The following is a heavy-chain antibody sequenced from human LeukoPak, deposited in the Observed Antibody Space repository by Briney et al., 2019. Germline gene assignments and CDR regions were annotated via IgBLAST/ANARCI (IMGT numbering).Heavy chain of an antibody. D-gene: IGHD6-19*01. CDR2: IRYDGSNK. CDR1: GFTFSSYG. V-gene: IGHV3-30*02. J-gene: IGHJ4*02. CDR3: AKILYSSGWYPVSDFDY. Sequence: GGSLRLSCAASGFTFSSYGMHWVRQAPGKGLEWVAFIRYDGSNKYYADSVKGRFTISRDNSKNTLYPQMNSLRAEDTAVYYCAKILYSSGWYPVSDFDYWGQGTLVTVSS.